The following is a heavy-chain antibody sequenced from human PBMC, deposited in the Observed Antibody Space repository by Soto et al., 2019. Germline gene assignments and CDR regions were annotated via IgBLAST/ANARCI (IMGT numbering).Heavy chain of an antibody. CDR3: AKSWALFRYYFDY. V-gene: IGHV3-23*01. CDR2: ISGSGGST. D-gene: IGHD3-16*01. J-gene: IGHJ4*02. Sequence: PGGSLSLSYAASGFTFSRYAMSWVGQAPRKERERVSAISGSGGSTYYEDSAKGRITISRDNSKNTLYLQMNSLRAEVTAVYYCAKSWALFRYYFDYWGQGTLVTVSS. CDR1: GFTFSRYA.